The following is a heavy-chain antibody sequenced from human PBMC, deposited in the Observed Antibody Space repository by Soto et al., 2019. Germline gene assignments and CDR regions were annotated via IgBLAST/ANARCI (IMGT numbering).Heavy chain of an antibody. CDR2: IYYSGST. V-gene: IGHV4-31*03. CDR3: ARVPDY. CDR1: GGSISSGGYY. J-gene: IGHJ4*02. Sequence: QVQLQESGPGLVKPSQTLSLTCTVSGGSISSGGYYWSWIRQHPGKGLEWIGYIYYSGSTSYNPSLKSRVTVSVDTAKNRFSPKRSCVTAVGTAMSVCARVPDYWGEGALVTVSS.